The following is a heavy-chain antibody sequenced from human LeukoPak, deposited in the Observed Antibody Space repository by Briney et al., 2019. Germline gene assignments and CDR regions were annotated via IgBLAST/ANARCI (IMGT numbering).Heavy chain of an antibody. V-gene: IGHV4-34*01. CDR2: IKDYTANT. CDR3: ARGRMAKLVVVHSFHYGMDV. D-gene: IGHD2-15*01. Sequence: SETLSLTCDVFGGSFTDYFWTWIRQSPGKGLEWIGEIKDYTANTSCDLYLNSRVSVCLEKSKDQFYVELRLVTAADTAVYYCARGRMAKLVVVHSFHYGMDVWGQGTTVTVSS. J-gene: IGHJ6*02. CDR1: GGSFTDYF.